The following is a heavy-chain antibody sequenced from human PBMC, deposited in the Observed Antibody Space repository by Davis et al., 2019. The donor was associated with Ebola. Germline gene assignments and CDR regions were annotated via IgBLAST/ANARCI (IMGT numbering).Heavy chain of an antibody. CDR2: IYWDDDK. J-gene: IGHJ4*02. CDR1: GFSLSTTGVG. Sequence: SGPTLVKPTQTLTLTCSFSGFSLSTTGVGVGWIRQPPGKALEWLALIYWDDDKRYSPSLRSRLTITKDSSKNQVVLTMTNMDPVDTATYFCARSPTKGMDYWGQGTLVTVSS. D-gene: IGHD2-8*01. V-gene: IGHV2-5*02. CDR3: ARSPTKGMDY.